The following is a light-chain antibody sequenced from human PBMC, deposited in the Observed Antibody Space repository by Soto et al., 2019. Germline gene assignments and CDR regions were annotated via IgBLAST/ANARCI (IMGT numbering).Light chain of an antibody. J-gene: IGKJ1*01. V-gene: IGKV3-15*01. CDR1: QSVSSN. CDR3: QQYYSYPRT. Sequence: EIVMTQSPATLSVSPGERATLSCRASQSVSSNLAWYQQKPGQAPRLLIYGAFTRATGIPARFSGSGSGTEFTLTISCLQSEDFATYYCQQYYSYPRTFGQGTKVDIK. CDR2: GAF.